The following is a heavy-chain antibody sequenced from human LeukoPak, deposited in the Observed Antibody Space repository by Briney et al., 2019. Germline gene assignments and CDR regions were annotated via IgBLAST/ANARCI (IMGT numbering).Heavy chain of an antibody. V-gene: IGHV4-59*01. D-gene: IGHD3-22*01. Sequence: SETLSLTCTVSGDSISSYYWSWIRQPPGKGLEWIGFIYYSGSTNYNPSLKSRVTISVDTSKTQFSLRLGSVTAADTAVYYCARAHDNYDSSGSYFDYSGQGTLVTVSS. CDR3: ARAHDNYDSSGSYFDY. J-gene: IGHJ4*02. CDR1: GDSISSYY. CDR2: IYYSGST.